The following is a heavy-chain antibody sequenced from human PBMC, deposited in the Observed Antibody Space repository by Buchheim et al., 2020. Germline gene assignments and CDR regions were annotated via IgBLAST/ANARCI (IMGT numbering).Heavy chain of an antibody. Sequence: QVQLVESGGGLVKPGGSLRLSCAASGFNFGDYYMNWIRQVPGKGLEWLSYIDFSGTTIKYADSVKGRFSISRDNAKNSLYLQMNSLRVEDTAVYYCARDGPYINGVCYTDFDYWGQGTL. CDR1: GFNFGDYY. CDR2: IDFSGTTI. D-gene: IGHD2-8*01. V-gene: IGHV3-11*01. CDR3: ARDGPYINGVCYTDFDY. J-gene: IGHJ4*02.